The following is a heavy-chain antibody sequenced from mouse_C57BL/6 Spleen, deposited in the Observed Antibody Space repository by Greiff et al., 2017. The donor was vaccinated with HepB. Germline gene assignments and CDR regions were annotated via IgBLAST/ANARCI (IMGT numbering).Heavy chain of an antibody. CDR3: ARHEDRNYDYDVNYFDY. CDR1: GYTFTEYT. J-gene: IGHJ2*01. Sequence: QVQLQQSGAELVKPGASVKLSCKASGYTFTEYTIHWVKQRSGQGLEWIGWFYPGSGSIKYNEKFKDKATLTADKSSSTVYMELSRLTSEDSAVYFCARHEDRNYDYDVNYFDYWGQGTTLTVSS. V-gene: IGHV1-62-2*01. D-gene: IGHD2-4*01. CDR2: FYPGSGSI.